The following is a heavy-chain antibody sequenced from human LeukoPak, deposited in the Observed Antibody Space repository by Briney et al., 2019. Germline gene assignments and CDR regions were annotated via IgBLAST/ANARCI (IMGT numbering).Heavy chain of an antibody. J-gene: IGHJ4*02. V-gene: IGHV3-23*01. Sequence: GGSLKLSCAASGFTFSSYAMSWVRQAPGKGLEWVSAISGSGGSTYCADSVKGRFTISRDNSKNTLYLQMNSLRAEDTAVYYCAKDSPGATIFGVVITRTDLFDYWGQGTLVTVSS. D-gene: IGHD3-3*01. CDR2: ISGSGGST. CDR1: GFTFSSYA. CDR3: AKDSPGATIFGVVITRTDLFDY.